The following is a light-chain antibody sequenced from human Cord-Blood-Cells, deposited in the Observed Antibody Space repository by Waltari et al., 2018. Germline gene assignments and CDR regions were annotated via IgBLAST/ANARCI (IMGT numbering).Light chain of an antibody. J-gene: IGLJ1*01. CDR1: SSDVGGYNY. V-gene: IGLV2-14*01. CDR2: DVS. CDR3: SSYTSSSVYV. Sequence: QSALTQPASVSGSPGQSITISCTGTSSDVGGYNYVSWYPQHPGKAPKLMIYDVSNRPSGVSNRFSGSKSGNTASLTISGLQAEDEADYYCSSYTSSSVYVFGTGTKVTVL.